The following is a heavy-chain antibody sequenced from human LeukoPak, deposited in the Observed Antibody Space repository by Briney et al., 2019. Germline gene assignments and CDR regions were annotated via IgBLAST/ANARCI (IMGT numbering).Heavy chain of an antibody. Sequence: GGSLRLSCAASGFTFSSYAMHWVRQAPGKGLEWVAVISYDGSNKYYADSVKGRFTISRDNSKNTLYLQMNSLRAEDTAVYYCASRVGATLGDYWGQGTLVTVSS. CDR1: GFTFSSYA. J-gene: IGHJ4*02. CDR2: ISYDGSNK. D-gene: IGHD1-26*01. V-gene: IGHV3-30*14. CDR3: ASRVGATLGDY.